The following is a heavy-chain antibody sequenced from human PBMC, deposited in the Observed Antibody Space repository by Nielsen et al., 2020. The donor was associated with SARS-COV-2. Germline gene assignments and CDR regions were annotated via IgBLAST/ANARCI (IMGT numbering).Heavy chain of an antibody. CDR2: IHYSGIT. Sequence: SETLSLTCTVSGASISSSYWSWIRQPPGKGLEWIGYIHYSGITNYNPSLKSRVTMSVDTSNNHFSLRLSAVTAADTAVYYCARKVGAHDYWGQGTLVIVS. V-gene: IGHV4-59*01. CDR3: ARKVGAHDY. D-gene: IGHD1-26*01. CDR1: GASISSSY. J-gene: IGHJ4*02.